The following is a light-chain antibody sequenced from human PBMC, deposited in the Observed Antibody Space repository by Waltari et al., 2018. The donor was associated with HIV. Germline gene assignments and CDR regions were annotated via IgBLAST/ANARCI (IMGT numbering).Light chain of an antibody. Sequence: SYVLTQPTSVSVAPGKTARITCGGDNIGSKSVHWYQQKPGQAPVLVIYDDSDRPSGIPERCCGANAGNTATLTISRVEAGDEADYYCQVWDSSSDLNWVFGGGTKLTVL. CDR2: DDS. CDR1: NIGSKS. CDR3: QVWDSSSDLNWV. V-gene: IGLV3-21*04. J-gene: IGLJ3*02.